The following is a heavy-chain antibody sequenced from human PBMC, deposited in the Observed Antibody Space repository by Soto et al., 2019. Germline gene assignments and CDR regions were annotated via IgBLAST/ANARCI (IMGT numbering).Heavy chain of an antibody. CDR1: GGTFSSYA. J-gene: IGHJ6*02. CDR3: ASGHGIQLWSEDYYYYGMDV. V-gene: IGHV1-69*01. Sequence: QVQLVQSGAEVKKPGSSVKVSCKASGGTFSSYAISWVRQAPGQGLEWMGGIIPIFGTANYAQKFQGRVTITADESTSTAYMELSSLRSEETAVYYCASGHGIQLWSEDYYYYGMDVWGQGTTVTVSS. CDR2: IIPIFGTA. D-gene: IGHD5-18*01.